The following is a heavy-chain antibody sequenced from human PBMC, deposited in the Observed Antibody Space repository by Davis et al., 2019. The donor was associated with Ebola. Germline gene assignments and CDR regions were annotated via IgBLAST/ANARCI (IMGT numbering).Heavy chain of an antibody. Sequence: SVKVSCKASGGTFSSYAISWVRQAPGQGLEWMEWISAYNGNTNYAQKFQGRVTITADKSTSTAYMELSSLRSEDTAAYYCARDEGDFWSGLYFDYWGQGTLVTVSS. V-gene: IGHV1-69*10. J-gene: IGHJ4*02. D-gene: IGHD3-3*01. CDR3: ARDEGDFWSGLYFDY. CDR2: ISAYNGNT. CDR1: GGTFSSYA.